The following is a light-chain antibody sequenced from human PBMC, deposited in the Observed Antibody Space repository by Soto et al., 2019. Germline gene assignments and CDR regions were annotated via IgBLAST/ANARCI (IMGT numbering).Light chain of an antibody. CDR3: QQYGSSPQT. CDR2: AAS. J-gene: IGKJ1*01. CDR1: HSVTSNY. Sequence: EIVLTQSPGTLSLSPGERATLSCRASHSVTSNYLAWYQQKPGQAPRLLIYAASGRASGIPDRFSGSGSGTDFILTSSRLEPADFAVYYCQQYGSSPQTFGQGTRVDIK. V-gene: IGKV3-20*01.